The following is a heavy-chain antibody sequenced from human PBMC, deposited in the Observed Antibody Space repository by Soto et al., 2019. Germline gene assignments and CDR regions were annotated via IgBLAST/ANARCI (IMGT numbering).Heavy chain of an antibody. CDR3: AKPLRHQWELLPFDY. Sequence: QVQLVESGGGVVQPGRSLRLSCAASGFTFSSYGMHWVRQAPGKGLELVAVISYDGSNKYYADSVKGRFTISRDNSKNTLYLQMNSLRAEDTAVYYCAKPLRHQWELLPFDYWGQGTLVTVSS. CDR2: ISYDGSNK. J-gene: IGHJ4*02. D-gene: IGHD1-26*01. V-gene: IGHV3-30*18. CDR1: GFTFSSYG.